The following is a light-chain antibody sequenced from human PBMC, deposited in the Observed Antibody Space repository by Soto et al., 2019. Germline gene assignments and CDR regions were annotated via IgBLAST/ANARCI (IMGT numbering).Light chain of an antibody. CDR3: QQRSNWPSLT. CDR1: QSVSSY. CDR2: DAS. J-gene: IGKJ4*02. V-gene: IGKV3-11*01. Sequence: EIVLTQSPATLSLSPGERATLSSRASQSVSSYLAWYQQKPGQAPRLLIYDASSRATGIPARFSGSGSGTDFTPTISSLEAEDFAVYYCQQRSNWPSLTFGGGTKVEIK.